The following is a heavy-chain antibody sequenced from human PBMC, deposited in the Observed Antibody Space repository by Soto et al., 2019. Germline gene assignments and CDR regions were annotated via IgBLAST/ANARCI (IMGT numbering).Heavy chain of an antibody. CDR1: GGSISSYY. D-gene: IGHD4-17*01. J-gene: IGHJ4*02. Sequence: SEPLSLTCTVSGGSISSYYWSWIRQPPGKGLEWIGYIYYSGSTNYNPSLKSRVTVSVDTSKNQFSLKLSSVTAADTAVYYCARRYGPGFDYWGQGTLVTVSS. V-gene: IGHV4-59*08. CDR2: IYYSGST. CDR3: ARRYGPGFDY.